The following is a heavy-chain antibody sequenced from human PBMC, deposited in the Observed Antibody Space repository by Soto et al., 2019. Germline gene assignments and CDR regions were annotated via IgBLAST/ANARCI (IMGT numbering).Heavy chain of an antibody. CDR3: ARTGVTMVRGTFDY. CDR1: GFTVSSNY. V-gene: IGHV3-53*01. D-gene: IGHD3-10*01. J-gene: IGHJ4*02. Sequence: EVQLVESGGGLIQPGGSLRLSCAASGFTVSSNYMSWVRQAPGKGLEWVSVIYSGGSTYYADSVKGRFTISRDNSKNTLYLQMNSLRAEDTAVYYCARTGVTMVRGTFDYWGQGTLVTVSS. CDR2: IYSGGST.